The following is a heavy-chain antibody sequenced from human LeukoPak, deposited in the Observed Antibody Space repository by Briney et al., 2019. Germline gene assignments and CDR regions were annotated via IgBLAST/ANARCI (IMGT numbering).Heavy chain of an antibody. J-gene: IGHJ4*02. CDR1: GFTFSSYG. D-gene: IGHD3-22*01. Sequence: GGSLRLSCAASGFTFSSYGMHWVRQAPGKGLEWVAFIRYDGSNKYYADSVKGRFTISRDNSKNTLYLQMNSLRAEDTAVYYCAKETSNDSGTLYWGQGTLVTVSS. CDR3: AKETSNDSGTLY. CDR2: IRYDGSNK. V-gene: IGHV3-30*02.